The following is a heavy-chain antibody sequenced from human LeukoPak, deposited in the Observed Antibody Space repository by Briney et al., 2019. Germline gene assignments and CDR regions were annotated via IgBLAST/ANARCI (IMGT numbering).Heavy chain of an antibody. CDR1: GFTFSSYA. CDR2: ISGSGGST. CDR3: TRGLGKYCSGGSCYSTVGFDY. Sequence: PGGSLRLSCAASGFTFSSYAMSWVRQAPGKGLEWVSAISGSGGSTYHADSVKGRFTISRDNSKNTLYLQINSLRAEDTAVYYCTRGLGKYCSGGSCYSTVGFDYWGQGTLVTVSS. V-gene: IGHV3-23*01. J-gene: IGHJ4*02. D-gene: IGHD2-15*01.